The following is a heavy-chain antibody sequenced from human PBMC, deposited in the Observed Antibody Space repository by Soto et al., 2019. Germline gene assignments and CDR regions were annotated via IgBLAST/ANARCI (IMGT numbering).Heavy chain of an antibody. D-gene: IGHD2-2*01. V-gene: IGHV1-69*12. CDR1: GGTFSSYA. J-gene: IGHJ6*02. CDR2: IIPIFGTA. CDR3: ASHSSLRGYCISTSCYGYYYGMDV. Sequence: QVQLVQSGAEVKKPGSSVKVSCKASGGTFSSYAISWVRQAPGQGLEWMGGIIPIFGTADYAQKFQGRVTITADESTRTAYMELSSLRSEDTAVYYCASHSSLRGYCISTSCYGYYYGMDVWGQGTTVNVSS.